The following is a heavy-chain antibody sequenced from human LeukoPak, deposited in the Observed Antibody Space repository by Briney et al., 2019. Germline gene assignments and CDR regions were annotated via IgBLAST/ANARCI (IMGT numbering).Heavy chain of an antibody. J-gene: IGHJ3*02. Sequence: PGGSLRLSCAASGFTFDDYGMSWVRQAPGKGLEWVSGINWNGGSTGYADSVKGRFTISRDNAKNSLYLQMNSLRAEDTALYYCARVRLYSSSWYRRSGDAFDIWGQGTMVTVSS. CDR2: INWNGGST. D-gene: IGHD6-13*01. V-gene: IGHV3-20*04. CDR3: ARVRLYSSSWYRRSGDAFDI. CDR1: GFTFDDYG.